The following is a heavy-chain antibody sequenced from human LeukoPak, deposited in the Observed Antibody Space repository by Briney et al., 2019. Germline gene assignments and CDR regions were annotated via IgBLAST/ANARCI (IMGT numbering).Heavy chain of an antibody. CDR1: GATFTSYA. V-gene: IGHV1-69*06. CDR3: ARALIGVVPAAMSPYYYGMDV. CDR2: FIPIIGTA. Sequence: GASVKVSCTASGATFTSYAISLVRQAPGQGLGWMGGFIPIIGTANNAQKFQGRVTITADKSTSTAYMKLSSLRSEDTAVYYCARALIGVVPAAMSPYYYGMDVWGKGTTVTVSS. J-gene: IGHJ6*04. D-gene: IGHD2-2*01.